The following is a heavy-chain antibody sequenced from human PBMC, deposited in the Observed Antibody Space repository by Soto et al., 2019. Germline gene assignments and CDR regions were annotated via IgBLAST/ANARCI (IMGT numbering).Heavy chain of an antibody. Sequence: GSPRLSCAASGFSFSSYWMHWVRQAPGKGLVWVSRTNEDGSIINYADSVKGRFTISRDNAKNTLYLEMNSLRVEDTAVYYCTRDIGGRGAYWGPGTLVTVSS. CDR1: GFSFSSYW. CDR2: TNEDGSII. J-gene: IGHJ4*02. V-gene: IGHV3-74*01. CDR3: TRDIGGRGAY. D-gene: IGHD3-16*01.